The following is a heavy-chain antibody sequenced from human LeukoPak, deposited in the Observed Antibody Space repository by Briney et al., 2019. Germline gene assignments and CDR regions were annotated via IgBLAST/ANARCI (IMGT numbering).Heavy chain of an antibody. J-gene: IGHJ4*02. V-gene: IGHV3-30*18. D-gene: IGHD6-13*01. Sequence: GGSLRLSCAASGFTFSSYAMHWVRQAPGKGLEWVAVISYDGSNKYYADSVKGRFTISRDNSKNTLYLQMNSLRAEDTAVYYCAKGASGYSSSWPFDYWGQGTLVTVSS. CDR3: AKGASGYSSSWPFDY. CDR2: ISYDGSNK. CDR1: GFTFSSYA.